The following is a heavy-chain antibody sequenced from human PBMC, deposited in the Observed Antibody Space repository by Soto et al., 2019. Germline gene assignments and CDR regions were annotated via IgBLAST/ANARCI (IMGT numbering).Heavy chain of an antibody. J-gene: IGHJ4*02. CDR3: ARVYYDFWSGYYRFDY. CDR1: GGSISSYY. D-gene: IGHD3-3*01. V-gene: IGHV4-59*01. CDR2: TYYSGST. Sequence: PSETLSLTCTVSGGSISSYYWSWIRQPPGKGLEWIGYTYYSGSTNYNPSLKSRVTISVDTSKNQFSLKLSSVTAADTAVYYCARVYYDFWSGYYRFDYWGQGTLVTVSS.